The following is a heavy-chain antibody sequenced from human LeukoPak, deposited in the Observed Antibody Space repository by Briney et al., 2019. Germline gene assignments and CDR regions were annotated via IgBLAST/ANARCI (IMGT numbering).Heavy chain of an antibody. CDR3: VRDGEYSTGWYQY. Sequence: GGSLRLSCAASGFTFSSYSMNWVRQPPGKGLEWVSSISSTSTYISYADSVKGRFTISRDNAKNSLYLQMNSLRAEDTAVYYCVRDGEYSTGWYQYWGQGTLVTVSS. CDR2: ISSTSTYI. V-gene: IGHV3-21*01. J-gene: IGHJ4*02. D-gene: IGHD6-19*01. CDR1: GFTFSSYS.